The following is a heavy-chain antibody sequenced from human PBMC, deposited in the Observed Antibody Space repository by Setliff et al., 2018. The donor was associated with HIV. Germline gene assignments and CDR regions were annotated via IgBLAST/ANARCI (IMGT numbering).Heavy chain of an antibody. J-gene: IGHJ4*02. CDR3: TKERYGSTGYDF. CDR2: IKEDGSEK. D-gene: IGHD3-22*01. Sequence: ETLSLTCTVYGGSFSGYYWSWIRQPPGMGLEWVANIKEDGSEKFYADSVKGRFTISRDISKNTLYLQMNSLRAEDTAVYYCTKERYGSTGYDFWGQGTLVTVSS. V-gene: IGHV3-7*01. CDR1: GGSFSGYY.